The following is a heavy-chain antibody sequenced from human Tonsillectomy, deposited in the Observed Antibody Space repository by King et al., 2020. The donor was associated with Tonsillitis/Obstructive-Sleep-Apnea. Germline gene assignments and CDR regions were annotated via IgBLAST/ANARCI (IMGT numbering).Heavy chain of an antibody. CDR3: ARHVRYGYCTNFDY. CDR2: IYYTGST. D-gene: IGHD5-24*01. V-gene: IGHV4-39*01. J-gene: IGHJ4*02. CDR1: GHSIRSSSYY. Sequence: VQLQESGPGLVKPSETLSLTCSVSGHSIRSSSYYWGWIRQPPGKGLEWIGTIYYTGSTYYNPSLKSRVTISVDTPKNQFSLKLRSVTAADSAVYYCARHVRYGYCTNFDYWGQGTLVTVSS.